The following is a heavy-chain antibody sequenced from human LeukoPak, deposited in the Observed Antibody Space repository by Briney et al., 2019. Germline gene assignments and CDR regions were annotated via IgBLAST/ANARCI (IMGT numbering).Heavy chain of an antibody. CDR3: AKASSSTWYIFDY. V-gene: IGHV3-23*01. J-gene: IGHJ4*02. D-gene: IGHD6-13*01. CDR1: GITFSSYA. CDR2: ISGGGYNT. Sequence: GGSLRLSCAASGITFSSYAMSWVRQAPGKGLEWVSSISGGGYNTSYADSVKGRFTISRDKSKNTLYLQMNSLRVEDTAIYYCAKASSSTWYIFDYWGQGTLVTVSS.